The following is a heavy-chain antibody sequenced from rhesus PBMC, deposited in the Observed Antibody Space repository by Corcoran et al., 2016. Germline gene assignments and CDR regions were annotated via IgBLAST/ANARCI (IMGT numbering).Heavy chain of an antibody. D-gene: IGHD3-28*01. CDR1: GGSISDSYR. J-gene: IGHJ1*01. Sequence: QVQLQESGPGVVKPSETLSLTCAVSGGSISDSYRWSWIRQPPGKGLEWIGYIYGISTNTNYNPPLIGRVTISKDTSQNQLSLKLSSVTAADTAVYYCASERYDSGYYGYFEFWGQGALVTVSS. CDR3: ASERYDSGYYGYFEF. CDR2: IYGISTNT. V-gene: IGHV4S10*01.